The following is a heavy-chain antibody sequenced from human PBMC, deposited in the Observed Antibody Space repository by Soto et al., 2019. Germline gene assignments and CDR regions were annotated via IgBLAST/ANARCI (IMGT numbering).Heavy chain of an antibody. CDR1: GFTFSNYA. CDR3: ARPSMVRGVMITLLFHSMDV. V-gene: IGHV3-23*01. J-gene: IGHJ6*03. D-gene: IGHD3-10*01. CDR2: ISGSGGTT. Sequence: GGSLRLSCAASGFTFSNYAMSWVRQAPGKGLEWVSAISGSGGTTYFADSVKGRFTISRDNSKNTMYLQMNSLRAEDTAVYYCARPSMVRGVMITLLFHSMDVWGKGTTVTVSS.